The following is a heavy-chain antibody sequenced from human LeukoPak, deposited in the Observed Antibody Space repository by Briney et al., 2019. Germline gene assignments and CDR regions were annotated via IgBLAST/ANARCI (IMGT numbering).Heavy chain of an antibody. Sequence: SETLSLTCTVSGGSISSYYWSWIRQPPGKGLEWIGYIYYSGSTNYNPSLKSRVIISVDTSKNQFSLKLSSVTAADTAVYYCARAFPGAFDIWGQGTMVTVSS. CDR2: IYYSGST. J-gene: IGHJ3*02. V-gene: IGHV4-59*01. CDR3: ARAFPGAFDI. CDR1: GGSISSYY.